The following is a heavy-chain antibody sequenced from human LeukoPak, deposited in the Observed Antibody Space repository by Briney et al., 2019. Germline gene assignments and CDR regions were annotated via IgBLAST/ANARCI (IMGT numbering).Heavy chain of an antibody. Sequence: SETLSLTCAVSGGSISSSSYYWGWLRQPPGKGLQWIGSIYYSGSTYYSPSLKSRVTMSVDTSKNHFSLKLSSVTAADTAVYYCARASGSYYEDFDYWGQGTLVTVSS. J-gene: IGHJ4*02. CDR1: GGSISSSSYY. D-gene: IGHD1-26*01. V-gene: IGHV4-39*02. CDR3: ARASGSYYEDFDY. CDR2: IYYSGST.